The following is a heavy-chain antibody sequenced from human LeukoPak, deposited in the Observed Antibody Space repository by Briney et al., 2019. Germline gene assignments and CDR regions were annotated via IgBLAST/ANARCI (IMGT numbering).Heavy chain of an antibody. CDR2: ISVDGSDK. J-gene: IGHJ4*02. CDR3: AKDPSLYRVWDYYETIGLSY. Sequence: GGALRLSCAASGFTFISDGLHWVPEAPGKGLERVADISVDGSDKYSADSLKGPFTISRDNSKNTLNMQMNSLRAEDTAVYYCAKDPSLYRVWDYYETIGLSYWGQGTLVTVSS. V-gene: IGHV3-30*18. CDR1: GFTFISDG. D-gene: IGHD3-22*01.